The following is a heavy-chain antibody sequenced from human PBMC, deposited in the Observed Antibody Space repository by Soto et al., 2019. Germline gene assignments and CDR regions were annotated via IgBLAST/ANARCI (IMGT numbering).Heavy chain of an antibody. J-gene: IGHJ4*02. Sequence: PGGSLRLSCAASGLTFSKYAMNWVRQAPGKGLEWVSGLTGSGGSTHYADSVKGRFTISRDNSRNTLYLQMNSLRAEDTAIYYCAKVPETCTNGVCAAPEEAPLDYWGQGTLVTVSS. D-gene: IGHD2-8*01. CDR2: LTGSGGST. V-gene: IGHV3-23*01. CDR1: GLTFSKYA. CDR3: AKVPETCTNGVCAAPEEAPLDY.